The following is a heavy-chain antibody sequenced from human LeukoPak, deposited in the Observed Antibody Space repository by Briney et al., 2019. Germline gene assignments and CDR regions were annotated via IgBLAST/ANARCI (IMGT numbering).Heavy chain of an antibody. J-gene: IGHJ6*03. CDR2: MNPNSGNT. CDR3: ARGPLVVPAAITHTHYYYYYMDV. V-gene: IGHV1-8*01. CDR1: GYTFTSYD. D-gene: IGHD2-2*01. Sequence: ASVKVSCKASGYTFTSYDINWVRQATGQGLEWMGWMNPNSGNTGYAQKFQGRVTMTRDTSTSTVYMELSSLRSEDTAVYYCARGPLVVPAAITHTHYYYYYMDVWGKGTTVTISS.